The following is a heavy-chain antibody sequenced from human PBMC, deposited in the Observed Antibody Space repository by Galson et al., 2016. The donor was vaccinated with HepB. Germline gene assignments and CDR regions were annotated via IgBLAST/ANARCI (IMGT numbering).Heavy chain of an antibody. CDR1: GFSVSRNY. V-gene: IGHV3-53*01. CDR2: IYSDGRT. J-gene: IGHJ6*03. CDR3: ARDIYEGAMDV. D-gene: IGHD5/OR15-5a*01. Sequence: SLRLSCAASGFSVSRNYMTWVRRAPGKGLEWVPSIYSDGRTYYADSVKGRFTISRDNSKNTLFLQMNGLRADDTAVYYCARDIYEGAMDVWGKGTTVTVSS.